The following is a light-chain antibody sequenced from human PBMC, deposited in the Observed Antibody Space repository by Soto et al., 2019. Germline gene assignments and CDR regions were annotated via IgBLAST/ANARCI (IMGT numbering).Light chain of an antibody. J-gene: IGKJ1*01. CDR2: DAS. CDR3: QQRSHWPT. Sequence: EIVLTQSPATLSLSPGERATLSCRASQSVSSHLAWYQQKPGQSPRLLIYDASNRATGIPARFSGSGSGTDFTLTISSLEPEGFAFYFCQQRSHWPTFGQGTKLEIK. V-gene: IGKV3-11*01. CDR1: QSVSSH.